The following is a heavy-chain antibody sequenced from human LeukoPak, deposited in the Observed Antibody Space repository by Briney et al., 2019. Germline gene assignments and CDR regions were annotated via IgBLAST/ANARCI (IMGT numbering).Heavy chain of an antibody. Sequence: SETLSLTCAVYGGSFSGYYWSWIRQPPGKGLEWIGEINHSGSTDYNPSLKSRVTISVDTSKNQFSLKLSSVTAADTAVYYCARALGYSYGVFDYWGQGTLVTVSS. D-gene: IGHD5-18*01. CDR1: GGSFSGYY. V-gene: IGHV4-34*01. CDR3: ARALGYSYGVFDY. CDR2: INHSGST. J-gene: IGHJ4*02.